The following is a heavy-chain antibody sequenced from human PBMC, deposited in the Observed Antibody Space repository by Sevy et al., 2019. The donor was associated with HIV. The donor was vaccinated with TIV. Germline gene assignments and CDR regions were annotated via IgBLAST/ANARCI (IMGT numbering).Heavy chain of an antibody. Sequence: GGSLRLSCAASGFTFSHYAIHWIRQAPGKGLEWVAAISFDGASRNYVDSVRGRFTISRDDSKNTVYLHMRGLRSEDTAVYFCAKDHAVTTEWVVFDSWGQGTLVTVSS. D-gene: IGHD4-17*01. J-gene: IGHJ4*02. CDR3: AKDHAVTTEWVVFDS. CDR1: GFTFSHYA. V-gene: IGHV3-30*18. CDR2: ISFDGASR.